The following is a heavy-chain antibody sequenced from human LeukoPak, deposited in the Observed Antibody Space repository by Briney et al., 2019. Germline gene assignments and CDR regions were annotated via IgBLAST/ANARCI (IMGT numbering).Heavy chain of an antibody. Sequence: SETLSLTCTVSGGSISSYYWSWIRQPPGKGLEWIGYIYYSGSTNYNPSLKSRVTISVDTSKNQFSLKLSSVTAADTAVYCCARARTGGLFDYWGQGTLVTVSS. CDR2: IYYSGST. D-gene: IGHD3-16*01. J-gene: IGHJ4*02. CDR3: ARARTGGLFDY. CDR1: GGSISSYY. V-gene: IGHV4-59*01.